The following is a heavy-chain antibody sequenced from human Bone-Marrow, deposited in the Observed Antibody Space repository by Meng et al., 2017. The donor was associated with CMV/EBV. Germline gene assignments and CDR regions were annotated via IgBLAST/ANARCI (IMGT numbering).Heavy chain of an antibody. CDR1: GFDFSSHS. J-gene: IGHJ6*02. CDR3: ARDLRRGYSNYYYYYGMDV. CDR2: ISPRSSTV. D-gene: IGHD4-11*01. Sequence: GESLKISCVASGFDFSSHSMDWVRQAPGRGLEWVSYISPRSSTVDYAETVKGRFTIFRDNAKNSLYLQMNSLRAEDTAVYYCARDLRRGYSNYYYYYGMDVWGQGTTVTVSS. V-gene: IGHV3-48*04.